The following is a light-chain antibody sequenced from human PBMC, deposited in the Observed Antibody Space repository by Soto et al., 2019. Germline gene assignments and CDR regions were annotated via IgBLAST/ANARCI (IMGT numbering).Light chain of an antibody. J-gene: IGLJ1*01. CDR1: SSDVGGYNF. CDR3: SSYAGSSNV. CDR2: DVI. Sequence: QSALTQPASVSGSPGQSITISCTGTSSDVGGYNFVSWFQQHPGKAPKLIIYDVIKRPSGVPDRFSGSKSGNTASLTVSGLQAEDEADYYCSSYAGSSNVFGTGTKVTVL. V-gene: IGLV2-8*01.